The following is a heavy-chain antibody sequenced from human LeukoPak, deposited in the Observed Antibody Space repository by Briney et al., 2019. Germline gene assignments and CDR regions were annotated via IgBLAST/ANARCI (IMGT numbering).Heavy chain of an antibody. CDR3: GRLDHNARYAIDF. D-gene: IGHD1-1*01. V-gene: IGHV3-48*01. J-gene: IGHJ4*02. Sequence: GGSLTLSCAASGFTFNSYIMNWVRQAPGKGLEWVSYITSSTSTIYYADSVKGRFTISRDNANNSLYLQMNSLRAEDTAVYYCGRLDHNARYAIDFWGQGALVTVSA. CDR2: ITSSTSTI. CDR1: GFTFNSYI.